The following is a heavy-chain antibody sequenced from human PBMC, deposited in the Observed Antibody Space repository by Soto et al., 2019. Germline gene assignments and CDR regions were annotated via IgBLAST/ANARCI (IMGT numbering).Heavy chain of an antibody. J-gene: IGHJ4*02. CDR1: GYTFTDYQ. V-gene: IGHV1-2*04. CDR3: ATQNSDYGSGTYSY. D-gene: IGHD3-10*01. Sequence: GASVKVSCKASGYTFTDYQIHWVRQAPGQGLEWMGWINPNSGDTNFAEKFQGWVTMTRDVSISTAYLELGSLKSDDTAVYYCATQNSDYGSGTYSYWGQGTLVTVSS. CDR2: INPNSGDT.